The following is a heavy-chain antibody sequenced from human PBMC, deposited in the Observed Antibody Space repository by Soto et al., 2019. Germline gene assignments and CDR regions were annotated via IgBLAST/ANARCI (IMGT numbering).Heavy chain of an antibody. CDR3: ARDLREYSSSSQVDY. D-gene: IGHD6-6*01. Sequence: GGSLRLSCAASGFTFSSYGMHWVRQAPGKGLEWVAVIWYDGSNKYYADSVKGRFTISRDNSKNTLYLQMNSLRAEDTAVYYCARDLREYSSSSQVDYWGQGTLVTVSS. CDR1: GFTFSSYG. J-gene: IGHJ4*02. V-gene: IGHV3-33*08. CDR2: IWYDGSNK.